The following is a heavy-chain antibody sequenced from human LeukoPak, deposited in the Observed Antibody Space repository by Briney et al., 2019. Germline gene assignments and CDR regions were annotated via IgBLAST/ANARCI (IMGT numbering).Heavy chain of an antibody. CDR2: IYHSGGT. D-gene: IGHD6-6*01. Sequence: SQTLSLTCTVSGGSVSSAGYYWSWIRQHPGKGLEWIAYIYHSGGTYYNPSLKSRVTISIDTSENQFSLKLSSVTAVDTAVYYCARGGSSSGLGSFDYWGQGTLVTVSS. CDR3: ARGGSSSGLGSFDY. J-gene: IGHJ4*02. CDR1: GGSVSSAGYY. V-gene: IGHV4-31*03.